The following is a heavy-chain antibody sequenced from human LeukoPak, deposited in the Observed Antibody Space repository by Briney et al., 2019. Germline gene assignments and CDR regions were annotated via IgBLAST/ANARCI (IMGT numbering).Heavy chain of an antibody. Sequence: GGSLRLSCAASGFTFTTYTMHWLRQAPGKGLEWVSSISSRSSHIDYTDSVKGRFIIPRDNAKNSLYLQMNSLRAEDTAVYYCAREGNSWYDYWGQGTLVTVSS. V-gene: IGHV3-21*01. CDR3: AREGNSWYDY. CDR2: ISSRSSHI. D-gene: IGHD6-13*01. J-gene: IGHJ4*02. CDR1: GFTFTTYT.